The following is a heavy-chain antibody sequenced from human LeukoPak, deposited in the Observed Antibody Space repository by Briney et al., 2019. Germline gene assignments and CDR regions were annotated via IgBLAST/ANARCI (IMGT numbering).Heavy chain of an antibody. V-gene: IGHV3-23*01. CDR2: ISGSGGST. D-gene: IGHD2-21*02. CDR3: AKDDVAAIFDY. J-gene: IGHJ4*02. Sequence: GGSLRLSCAASGFTFDDYAMHWVRQAPGKGLEWVSAISGSGGSTYYADSVKGRFTISRDNSKNTLYLQMNSLRAEDTAVYYCAKDDVAAIFDYWGQGTLVTVSS. CDR1: GFTFDDYA.